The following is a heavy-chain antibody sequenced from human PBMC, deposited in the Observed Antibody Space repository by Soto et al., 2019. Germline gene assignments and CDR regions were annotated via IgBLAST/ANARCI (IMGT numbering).Heavy chain of an antibody. D-gene: IGHD5-18*01. Sequence: SVKVSCKASGGTFSSYTISWVRQAPGQGLEWMGRIIPILGIANYAQKFQGRVTITADKSTSTAYMELSSLRSEDTAVYYCARDVDTAMGNWYFDLWGRGTLVTVSS. CDR3: ARDVDTAMGNWYFDL. CDR1: GGTFSSYT. CDR2: IIPILGIA. J-gene: IGHJ2*01. V-gene: IGHV1-69*04.